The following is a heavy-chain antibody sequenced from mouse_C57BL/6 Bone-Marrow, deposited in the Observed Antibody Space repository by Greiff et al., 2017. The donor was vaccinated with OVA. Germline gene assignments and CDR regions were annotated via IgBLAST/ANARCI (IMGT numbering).Heavy chain of an antibody. J-gene: IGHJ2*01. D-gene: IGHD2-1*01. CDR1: GYTFTGYW. Sequence: QVQLQQSGAELMKPGASVKLSCKATGYTFTGYWIEWVKQRPGHGLEWIGEILPGSGSTNYNAKFKGKATFTADTSSNTAYMQLSSLTTEDSAIYYCAIYYGYFDYWGQGTTLTVSS. CDR2: ILPGSGST. V-gene: IGHV1-9*01. CDR3: AIYYGYFDY.